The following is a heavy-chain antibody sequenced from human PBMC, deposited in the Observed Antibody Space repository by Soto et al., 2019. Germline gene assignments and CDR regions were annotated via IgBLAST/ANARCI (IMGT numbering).Heavy chain of an antibody. CDR2: IIPVFGRP. Sequence: KVSCKASGGTFSGFGISWVRQAPGQGLEWMGGIIPVFGRPNYAQRFRGRLTITADESTNTSYMELIDLTSEDTAVYYCAREASGYDFWGQGTQVTSPQ. CDR1: GGTFSGFG. CDR3: AREASGYDF. D-gene: IGHD5-12*01. V-gene: IGHV1-69*01. J-gene: IGHJ1*01.